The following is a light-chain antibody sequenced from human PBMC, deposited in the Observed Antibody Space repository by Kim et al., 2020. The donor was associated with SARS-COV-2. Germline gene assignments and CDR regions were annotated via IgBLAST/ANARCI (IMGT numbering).Light chain of an antibody. CDR1: ILRSYY. J-gene: IGLJ1*01. V-gene: IGLV3-19*01. CDR2: GKN. Sequence: LGQTVRITCQGDILRSYYASWDQQKPGQAPVLVIYGKNNRPSGIPDRFSGASSGNTASLTITGAQAEDEADYYCNSRDSSGNHLYVFGTGTKVTVL. CDR3: NSRDSSGNHLYV.